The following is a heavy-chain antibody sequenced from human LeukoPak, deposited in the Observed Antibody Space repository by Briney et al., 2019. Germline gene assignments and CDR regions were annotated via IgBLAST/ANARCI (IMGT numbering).Heavy chain of an antibody. CDR2: IKHSGVT. D-gene: IGHD2-15*01. Sequence: PSETLSLTCAVYGGSFSGYYWSWIRQSPGKGLEWIGEIKHSGVTNYNPSLKSRLTMSVDTSKTQFSLKLISVTAADTAVYYCARKSIEVSGRQPYDYWGQGTLVTVSS. J-gene: IGHJ4*03. CDR1: GGSFSGYY. CDR3: ARKSIEVSGRQPYDY. V-gene: IGHV4-34*01.